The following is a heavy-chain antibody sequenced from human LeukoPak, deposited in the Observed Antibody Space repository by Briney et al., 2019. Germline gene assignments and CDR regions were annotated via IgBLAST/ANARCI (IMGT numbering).Heavy chain of an antibody. V-gene: IGHV3-23*01. CDR3: AKDFWSGYYVGYFDY. CDR1: GFEFSNYA. Sequence: PGRSLRLACAASGFEFSNYAIHWVRQAPGKGLEWVSGISGRGGSTYYADSVKGRFTISRDNSKNTLYLQMNSLRAEDTAVYYCAKDFWSGYYVGYFDYWGQGTLVTVSS. CDR2: ISGRGGST. J-gene: IGHJ4*02. D-gene: IGHD3-3*01.